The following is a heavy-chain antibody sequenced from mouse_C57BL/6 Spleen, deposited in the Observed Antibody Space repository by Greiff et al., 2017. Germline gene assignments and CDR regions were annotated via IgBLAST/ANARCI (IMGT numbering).Heavy chain of an antibody. CDR2: IDPSDCYT. D-gene: IGHD1-1*01. V-gene: IGHV1-50*01. J-gene: IGHJ4*01. CDR3: ARINTTVVHDYYAMDY. CDR1: GYTFTSYW. Sequence: LQQPGAELVKPGASVKLSCKASGYTFTSYWMQWVKQRPGQGLEWIGEIDPSDCYTNYNQKFKGKATLTLETSSSTAYMQLSSLTSEDSAVYYCARINTTVVHDYYAMDYWGQGTSVTVSS.